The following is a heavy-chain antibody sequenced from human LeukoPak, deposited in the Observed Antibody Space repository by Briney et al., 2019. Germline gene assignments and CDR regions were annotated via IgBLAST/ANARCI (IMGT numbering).Heavy chain of an antibody. V-gene: IGHV3-23*01. Sequence: GGSLRLSCAASGFTFSNYAMSWVRQAPGKGLEWVSAITGSGGNTYYADSVKGRFTISRDNSKNTVFLQMNSLRAEDTAVYYCAKWGDYDVLTGYYVSGYWGQGTLVTVSS. CDR3: AKWGDYDVLTGYYVSGY. CDR2: ITGSGGNT. D-gene: IGHD3-9*01. J-gene: IGHJ4*02. CDR1: GFTFSNYA.